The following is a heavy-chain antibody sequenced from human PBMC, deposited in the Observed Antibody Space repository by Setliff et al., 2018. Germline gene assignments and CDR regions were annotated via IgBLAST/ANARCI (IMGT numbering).Heavy chain of an antibody. CDR3: ARDLEVAVASGHCFDP. J-gene: IGHJ5*02. Sequence: GGSLRLSCAASGFTFSSLWMSWVRQSPGKGLEWVANINEDGSAQFYVDSVLGRFTISRDNAKNFLYLQMNSLRGDDTAFYYCARDLEVAVASGHCFDPWGQGTLVTVSS. CDR2: INEDGSAQ. V-gene: IGHV3-7*03. D-gene: IGHD6-19*01. CDR1: GFTFSSLW.